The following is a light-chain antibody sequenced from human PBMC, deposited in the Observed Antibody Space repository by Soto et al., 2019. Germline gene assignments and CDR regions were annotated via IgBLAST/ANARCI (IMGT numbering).Light chain of an antibody. Sequence: IQLTQSPSSLSASVGDRVTITCRASQGISSYLAWYQQKPGKAPKLLIYAASTLQSGVPSRFSGSGSGTDFTLTISCLQSEDFATYYCQQYYSYQLTFGGGTKVDIK. V-gene: IGKV1-9*01. CDR3: QQYYSYQLT. J-gene: IGKJ4*01. CDR2: AAS. CDR1: QGISSY.